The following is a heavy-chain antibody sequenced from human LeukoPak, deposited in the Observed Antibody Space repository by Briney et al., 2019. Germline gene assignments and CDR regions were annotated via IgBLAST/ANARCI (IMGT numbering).Heavy chain of an antibody. CDR1: GYSFTSYW. CDR2: IYPGDSDT. V-gene: IGHV5-51*01. Sequence: GESLQISCKGSGYSFTSYWIGWVRPMPGKGLEWMGIIYPGDSDTRYSPSFQGQVTISADKSISTAYLQWSSLKASDTAMYYCARPGTWIQLWQSPGDAFDIWGQGTLVTVSS. D-gene: IGHD5-18*01. CDR3: ARPGTWIQLWQSPGDAFDI. J-gene: IGHJ3*02.